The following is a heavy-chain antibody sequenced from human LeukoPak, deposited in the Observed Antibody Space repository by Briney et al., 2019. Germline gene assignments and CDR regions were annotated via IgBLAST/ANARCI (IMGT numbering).Heavy chain of an antibody. CDR3: ARGMMPDWFDF. J-gene: IGHJ5*01. V-gene: IGHV4-59*01. D-gene: IGHD2-2*01. CDR1: GGSINNYY. Sequence: PSETLSLTCSVSGGSINNYYWTWIRQPPGKGLEWVGYIFEIGNTNYNPSLKSRVTVSLETSKNQFSLRLNSVTAADTAVYYCARGMMPDWFDFWGQGILVTVSS. CDR2: IFEIGNT.